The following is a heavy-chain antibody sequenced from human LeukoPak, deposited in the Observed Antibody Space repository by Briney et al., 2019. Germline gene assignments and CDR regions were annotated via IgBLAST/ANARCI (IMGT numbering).Heavy chain of an antibody. Sequence: SETLSLTCAVYGGSFSGYYWSWIRQPPGKGLEGIGEINHSGSTNYNPSLKSRVTISVDTSKNQFSLKLSSVTAADTAVYYCARVRDTYYYDSSGQQFDYWGQGTLVTVSS. CDR2: INHSGST. J-gene: IGHJ4*02. CDR1: GGSFSGYY. D-gene: IGHD3-22*01. CDR3: ARVRDTYYYDSSGQQFDY. V-gene: IGHV4-34*01.